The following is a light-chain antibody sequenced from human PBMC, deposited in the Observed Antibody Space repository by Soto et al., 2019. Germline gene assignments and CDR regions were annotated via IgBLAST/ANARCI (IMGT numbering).Light chain of an antibody. V-gene: IGLV2-14*01. J-gene: IGLJ1*01. CDR3: SSYTSTSPYV. CDR2: EVT. Sequence: QSVLTQPASVSGSPGQSITISCTGTSSDVGGYKFVSWYQQHPGKAPKLMIYEVTNRPSGVSNRFSGSKSGNTASLTISGLQAEDKADYYCSSYTSTSPYVFGTGTNVTVL. CDR1: SSDVGGYKF.